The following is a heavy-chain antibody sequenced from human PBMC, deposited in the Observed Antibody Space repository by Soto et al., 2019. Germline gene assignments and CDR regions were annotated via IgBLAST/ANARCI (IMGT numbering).Heavy chain of an antibody. CDR1: GFTFSSYG. J-gene: IGHJ6*03. CDR3: ARQQIVVVPAAQDSYYYYYMDV. D-gene: IGHD2-2*01. V-gene: IGHV3-33*01. CDR2: IWYDGSNK. Sequence: QVQLVESGGGVVQPGRSLRLSCAASGFTFSSYGMHWVRQAPGKGLEWVAVIWYDGSNKYYAYSVKGRFTISRDNSKNTLYLQMNSLRAEDTAVYYCARQQIVVVPAAQDSYYYYYMDVWGKGTTVTVSS.